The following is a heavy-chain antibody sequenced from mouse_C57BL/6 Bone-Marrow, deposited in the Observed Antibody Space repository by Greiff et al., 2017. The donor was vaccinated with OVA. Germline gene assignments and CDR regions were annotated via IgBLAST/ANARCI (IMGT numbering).Heavy chain of an antibody. D-gene: IGHD3-3*01. Sequence: VQGVESGAELAKPGASVKLSCKASGYTFTSYWMHWVKQRPGQGLEWIGYINPSSGYTKYNQKFKDKATLTADKSSSTADMQLSSQTYEDKAVDKGTRLSQRGDNEVWGTGTTVTVAS. CDR3: TRLSQRGDNEV. CDR2: INPSSGYT. CDR1: GYTFTSYW. V-gene: IGHV1-7*01. J-gene: IGHJ1*03.